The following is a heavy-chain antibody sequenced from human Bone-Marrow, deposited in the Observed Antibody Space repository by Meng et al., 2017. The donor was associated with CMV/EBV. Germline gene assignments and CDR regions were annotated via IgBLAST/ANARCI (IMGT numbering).Heavy chain of an antibody. Sequence: ASVKVSCKASGYTFANYYLHWLRQAPGQGLEWMGWINPNSGGTNYAQKFQGRVTMTRDTSISTAYMELSRLRSDDTAVYYCATCPPKQWLGTYYYYYGMDVWGQGTTVTVSS. J-gene: IGHJ6*02. CDR1: GYTFANYY. V-gene: IGHV1-2*02. CDR3: ATCPPKQWLGTYYYYYGMDV. CDR2: INPNSGGT. D-gene: IGHD6-19*01.